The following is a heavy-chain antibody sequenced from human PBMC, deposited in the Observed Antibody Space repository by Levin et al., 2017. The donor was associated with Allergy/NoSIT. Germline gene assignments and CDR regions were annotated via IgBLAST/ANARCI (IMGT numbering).Heavy chain of an antibody. CDR1: GDSISNYY. D-gene: IGHD2-21*01. J-gene: IGHJ6*02. CDR2: MFPSGTT. CDR3: ARGQVVIATWAMDV. V-gene: IGHV4-4*07. Sequence: SQTLSLTCTVSGDSISNYYWSWIRQPAGKGLEWVGRMFPSGTTNYNPSLKSRLTMSVDTSKNQFFLRLTSVTAADTAVYYCARGQVVIATWAMDVWGQGTAVTVSS.